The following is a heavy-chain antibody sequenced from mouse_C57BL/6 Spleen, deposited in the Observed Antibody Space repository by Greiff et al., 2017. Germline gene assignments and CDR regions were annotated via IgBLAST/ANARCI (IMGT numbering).Heavy chain of an antibody. CDR1: GFTFSSYA. D-gene: IGHD1-1*01. CDR2: ISDGGSYT. V-gene: IGHV5-4*01. J-gene: IGHJ4*01. CDR3: ASPHYYGSSGAMDY. Sequence: EVQGVESGGGLVKPGGSLKLSCAASGFTFSSYAMSWVRQTPEKRLEWVATISDGGSYTYYPDNVKGRFTISRDNAKNNLYLQMSHLKSEDTAMYYCASPHYYGSSGAMDYWGQGTSVTVSS.